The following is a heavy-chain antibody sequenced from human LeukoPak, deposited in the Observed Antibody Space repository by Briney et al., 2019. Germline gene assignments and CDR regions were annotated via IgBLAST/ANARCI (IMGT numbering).Heavy chain of an antibody. Sequence: PGGSLRLSCAASGITFSSYAMTWVRQAPGQGLEWVSGNSGSGGSTYYADSVKGRFTISRDNSKNTLYLQMNSLRAEDTAVYYCAKVIVSVDTAIDYWGQGTLVTVSS. CDR2: NSGSGGST. J-gene: IGHJ4*02. V-gene: IGHV3-23*01. D-gene: IGHD5-18*01. CDR3: AKVIVSVDTAIDY. CDR1: GITFSSYA.